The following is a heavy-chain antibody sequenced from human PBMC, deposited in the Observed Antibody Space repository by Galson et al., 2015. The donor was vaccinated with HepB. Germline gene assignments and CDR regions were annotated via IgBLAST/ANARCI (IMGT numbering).Heavy chain of an antibody. CDR3: ARGSCSSTSCHTTYSSSWSPSYYFDY. V-gene: IGHV3-21*01. CDR2: ISSSSSYI. CDR1: GFTFSSYS. J-gene: IGHJ4*02. Sequence: SLRLSCAASGFTFSSYSMNWVRQAPGKGLEWVSSISSSSSYIYYADSVKGRFTISRDNAKNSLYLQMNSLRAEDTAVYYCARGSCSSTSCHTTYSSSWSPSYYFDYWGQGTLVTVSS. D-gene: IGHD2-2*02.